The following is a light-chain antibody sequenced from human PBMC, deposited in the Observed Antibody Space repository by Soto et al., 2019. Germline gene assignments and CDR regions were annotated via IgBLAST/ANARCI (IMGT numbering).Light chain of an antibody. CDR1: SSDVAIYNY. CDR3: CSYAGSYTFARNV. J-gene: IGLJ1*01. V-gene: IGLV2-11*01. Sequence: QSALNQPRSVSRSPGQSVTISCTGTSSDVAIYNYISWYQQHPGEAPKLMIHDVSERPSGVPDRFSGSKSGNTASLTISGLQAEDEADYYCCSYAGSYTFARNVFGTGTKVT. CDR2: DVS.